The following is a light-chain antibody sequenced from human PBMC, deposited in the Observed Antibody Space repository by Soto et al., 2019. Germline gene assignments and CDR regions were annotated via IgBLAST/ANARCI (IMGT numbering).Light chain of an antibody. J-gene: IGKJ4*01. CDR3: QQYNNWPPPLT. CDR1: QSVSSN. V-gene: IGKV3-15*01. CDR2: GAS. Sequence: EIVMTQSPATLSVSPGERATLSCRASQSVSSNLAWYQQEPGQAPRLLIYGASTRATGIPARFSGSGSGTEFTLTIRSLQSEDFAVYYCQQYNNWPPPLTFGGGTKVEIK.